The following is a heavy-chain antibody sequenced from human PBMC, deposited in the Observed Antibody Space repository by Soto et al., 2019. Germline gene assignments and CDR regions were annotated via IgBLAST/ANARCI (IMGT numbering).Heavy chain of an antibody. CDR1: GGSFSGYY. Sequence: SETLSLTCAVYGGSFSGYYWSWIRQPPGKGLEWIGEINHIGSTNYNPSLKSRVTISVDTSKNQFSLKLSSVTAADTAVYYCVSSYGSGSYYHDAFDIWGQGTMVIVSS. CDR3: VSSYGSGSYYHDAFDI. CDR2: INHIGST. J-gene: IGHJ3*02. D-gene: IGHD3-10*01. V-gene: IGHV4-34*01.